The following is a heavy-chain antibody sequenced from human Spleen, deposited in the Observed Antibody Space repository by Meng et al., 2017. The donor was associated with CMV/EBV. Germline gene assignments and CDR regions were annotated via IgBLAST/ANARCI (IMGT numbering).Heavy chain of an antibody. CDR3: ARAMTTCGDSFFDY. J-gene: IGHJ4*02. CDR1: GGASTSGAYR. Sequence: GGASTSGAYRWSWIRQHPGKGLEWVGYISYSENTDYNPSLKSRVAMSLDTSKNRCSLELNSVTVADTAVYYCARAMTTCGDSFFDYWGQGALVTVSS. D-gene: IGHD3-3*01. CDR2: ISYSENT. V-gene: IGHV4-31*02.